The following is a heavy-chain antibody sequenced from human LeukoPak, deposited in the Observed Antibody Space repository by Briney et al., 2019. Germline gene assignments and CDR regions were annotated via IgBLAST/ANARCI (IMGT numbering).Heavy chain of an antibody. Sequence: GGSLRLSCAASGFTFSSFAMHWVRQAPGKGLEWVAVISLNGGDTNYAGSVKGRFTISRDNSKNTLYLQMNSLRAEDTAVYYCARDPTTRSNRAQFYSDYWGQGTTVTVSS. CDR3: ARDPTTRSNRAQFYSDY. J-gene: IGHJ4*03. V-gene: IGHV3-30*04. CDR1: GFTFSSFA. D-gene: IGHD4-17*01. CDR2: ISLNGGDT.